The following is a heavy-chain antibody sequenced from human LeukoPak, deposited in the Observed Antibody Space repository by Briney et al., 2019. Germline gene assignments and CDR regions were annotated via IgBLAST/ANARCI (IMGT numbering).Heavy chain of an antibody. Sequence: GESLRLSCAASGFTFDDYAMHWVRRAPGKGLEWVSLISGDGGSTYYADSVKGRFTISRDNSKNSLCLQMNSLRTEDTALYYCAKDIVRGTMLRGAFDIWGQGTMVTVSS. D-gene: IGHD1-26*01. V-gene: IGHV3-43*02. CDR1: GFTFDDYA. J-gene: IGHJ3*02. CDR3: AKDIVRGTMLRGAFDI. CDR2: ISGDGGST.